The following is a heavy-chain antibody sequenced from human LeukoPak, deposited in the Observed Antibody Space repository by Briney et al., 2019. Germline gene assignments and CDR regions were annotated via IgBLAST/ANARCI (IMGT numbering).Heavy chain of an antibody. CDR1: GGSINSYY. D-gene: IGHD1-26*01. CDR3: ARGFGAVSSLVF. CDR2: MYTSGST. J-gene: IGHJ4*01. Sequence: SETLSLTCNVSGGSINSYYWSWIRQPAGKGLEWIGRMYTSGSTNYNPSLKSRVTMSVDTSKNQFSLKLSSVTAADTAVYYCARGFGAVSSLVFCGHGTLVTVSS. V-gene: IGHV4-4*07.